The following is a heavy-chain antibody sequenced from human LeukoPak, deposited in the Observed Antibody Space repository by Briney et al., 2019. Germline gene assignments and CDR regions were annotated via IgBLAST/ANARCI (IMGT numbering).Heavy chain of an antibody. J-gene: IGHJ5*02. Sequence: PSETLSLTCAVYGGSFSGYYWSWIRQPPGKGLEWIGEINHSGSTNYNPSLKSRVTISVDTSKNQSSLKLSSVTAADTAVYYCARGATLTGDLRGWFDPWGQGTLVTVSS. V-gene: IGHV4-34*01. CDR1: GGSFSGYY. CDR3: ARGATLTGDLRGWFDP. D-gene: IGHD7-27*01. CDR2: INHSGST.